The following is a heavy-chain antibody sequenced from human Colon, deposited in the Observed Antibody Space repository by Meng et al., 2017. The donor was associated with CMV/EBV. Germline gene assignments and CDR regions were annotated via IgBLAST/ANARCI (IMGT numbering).Heavy chain of an antibody. CDR2: MNPRSGDT. V-gene: IGHV1-8*01. CDR1: GYIFTSND. CDR3: ARLTSGGY. J-gene: IGHJ4*02. Sequence: QVQLVRSGAEVKKPGASVKVSGKASGYIFTSNDIKYVRQVTGQGLEWMGWMNPRSGDTDYARKFQGRVTMTRDTSLGTAYLELRSLTSEDTAIYYCARLTSGGYWGQGTLVTVSS. D-gene: IGHD4/OR15-4a*01.